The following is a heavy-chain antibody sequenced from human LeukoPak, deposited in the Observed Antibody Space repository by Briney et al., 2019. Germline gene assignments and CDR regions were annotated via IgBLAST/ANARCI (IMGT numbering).Heavy chain of an antibody. V-gene: IGHV3-21*01. J-gene: IGHJ4*02. CDR3: ARAYDILTGPNDY. Sequence: GGSLRLSCAASGFTFSSYSMNWVRQAPGKGLEWVSSISSSSSYIYYADSVKGRFTISRDNAKNSLYLQMNSLRAEDTAVYYCARAYDILTGPNDYWGQGTPVTVSS. D-gene: IGHD3-9*01. CDR1: GFTFSSYS. CDR2: ISSSSSYI.